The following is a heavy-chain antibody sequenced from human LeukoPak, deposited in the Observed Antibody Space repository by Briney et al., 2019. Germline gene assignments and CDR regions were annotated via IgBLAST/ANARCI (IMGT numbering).Heavy chain of an antibody. V-gene: IGHV1-46*01. J-gene: IGHJ4*02. CDR1: GYTLTELS. CDR3: ARDGGDY. Sequence: PSVKVSCKVSGYTLTELSMHWVRQAPGQGLEWMGIINPSGGSTSYAQKFQGRVTMTRDTSTSTVYMELSSLRSEDTAVYYCARDGGDYWGQGTLVTVSS. CDR2: INPSGGST. D-gene: IGHD3-16*01.